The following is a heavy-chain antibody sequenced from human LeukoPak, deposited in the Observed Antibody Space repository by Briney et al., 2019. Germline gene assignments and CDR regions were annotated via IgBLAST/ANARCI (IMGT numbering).Heavy chain of an antibody. D-gene: IGHD3-22*01. J-gene: IGHJ3*02. CDR3: AKARGSSGDDAFDI. CDR2: VTWNSGSI. CDR1: GFTLDDYA. Sequence: GRSLRLSCADSGFTLDDYAMHWVRQAPGKGLEWVSGVTWNSGSIGYADSVKGRFTISRDNAKNSLYLQMNSLRAEDTALYYCAKARGSSGDDAFDIWGQGTMVTVSS. V-gene: IGHV3-9*01.